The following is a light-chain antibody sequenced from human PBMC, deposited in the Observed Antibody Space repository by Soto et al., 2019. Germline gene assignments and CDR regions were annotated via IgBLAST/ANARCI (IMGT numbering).Light chain of an antibody. V-gene: IGLV2-8*01. CDR2: EVS. J-gene: IGLJ3*02. CDR1: SSDVGGYNY. Sequence: QSALTQPPSVSGYPGQSVTISCTGTSSDVGGYNYVSWYQQHPGKAPRLMIYEVSKWPSGVPDRFSGSKSGNTASLTVSGLQAEDEADYYCSSYAGANNLVVFGGGTKLTVL. CDR3: SSYAGANNLVV.